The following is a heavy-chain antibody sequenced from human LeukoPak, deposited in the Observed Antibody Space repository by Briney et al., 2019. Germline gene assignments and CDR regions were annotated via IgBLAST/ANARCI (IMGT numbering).Heavy chain of an antibody. CDR2: IYYSGST. CDR3: ARRYYYNLGSFPFDF. Sequence: SETLSLTRTVSGGSISSHYWSWIRQPPGKGLEWIGYIYYSGSTNYNPSLKSRVTISVDTSKNQFSLRLSSVTAADTAVYYCARRYYYNLGSFPFDFWGQGTLVTVSS. V-gene: IGHV4-59*11. D-gene: IGHD3-10*01. J-gene: IGHJ4*02. CDR1: GGSISSHY.